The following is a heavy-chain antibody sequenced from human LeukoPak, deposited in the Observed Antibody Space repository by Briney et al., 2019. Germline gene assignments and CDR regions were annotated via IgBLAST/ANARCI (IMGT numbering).Heavy chain of an antibody. D-gene: IGHD3-10*01. CDR2: ISFDGSNK. CDR3: AKTGNYHHNWFDP. V-gene: IGHV3-30*18. Sequence: GRSLRLSCAASGFTFSSYTMHWVRQAPGKGLEWVAVISFDGSNKYYVDSVKGRFTISRDSPKNTLFLQMNSLRTEDTAVYYCAKTGNYHHNWFDPWGQGTLVTVSS. J-gene: IGHJ5*02. CDR1: GFTFSSYT.